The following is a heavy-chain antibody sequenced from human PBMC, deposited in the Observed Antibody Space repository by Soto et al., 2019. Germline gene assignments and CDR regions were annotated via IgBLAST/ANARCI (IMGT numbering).Heavy chain of an antibody. D-gene: IGHD3-10*01. CDR2: IIPIFGAA. V-gene: IGHV1-69*06. CDR3: ARAPLLLWFGELQEPNYYYYYGMDV. J-gene: IGHJ6*02. CDR1: GGTFSSYA. Sequence: SVKVSCKASGGTFSSYAISWVLQAPGQGLEWMGGIIPIFGAANYAQKFQGRVTITADKSTSTAYMELSSLRSEDTAVYYCARAPLLLWFGELQEPNYYYYYGMDVWGQGTTVTVSS.